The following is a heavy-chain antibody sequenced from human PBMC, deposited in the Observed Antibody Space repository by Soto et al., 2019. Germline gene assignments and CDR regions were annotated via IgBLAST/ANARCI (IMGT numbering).Heavy chain of an antibody. CDR1: GFTFSSYA. Sequence: GGSLRLSCAASGFTFSSYAMHWVRQAPGKGLEWVAVISYDGSNKYYADSVKGRFTTSRDNSKNTLYLQMNSLRAEDTAVYYCARDLIPKGKHYYGMDVWGQGTTVTVSS. J-gene: IGHJ6*02. CDR3: ARDLIPKGKHYYGMDV. V-gene: IGHV3-30-3*01. CDR2: ISYDGSNK. D-gene: IGHD2-21*01.